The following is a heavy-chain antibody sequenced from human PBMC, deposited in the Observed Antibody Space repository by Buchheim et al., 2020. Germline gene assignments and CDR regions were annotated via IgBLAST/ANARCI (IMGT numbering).Heavy chain of an antibody. CDR1: GGSISSGGYY. J-gene: IGHJ5*02. Sequence: QVQLQESGPGLVKPSQTLSLTCTVSGGSISSGGYYWSWIRQSPGKGLEWIAYIYYSGSAYYNPSLKSRATISVDTSKNQFSLRLNSVTAADTAVYYCARIDNDYINYKWFDPWGQGTL. CDR2: IYYSGSA. CDR3: ARIDNDYINYKWFDP. V-gene: IGHV4-30-4*01. D-gene: IGHD4-11*01.